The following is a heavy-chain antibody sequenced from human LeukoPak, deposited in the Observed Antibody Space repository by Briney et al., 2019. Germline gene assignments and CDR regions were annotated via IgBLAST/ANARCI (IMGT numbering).Heavy chain of an antibody. V-gene: IGHV4-34*01. J-gene: IGHJ4*02. D-gene: IGHD3-10*01. CDR2: INHSGST. CDR1: GGSFNGYY. CDR3: ARVITMVRGIEWDDY. Sequence: SETLSLTCAVYGGSFNGYYWSWIRQPPGKGLEWIGEINHSGSTNYNPSLKSRVTISVDTSKNQFSLKLSSVTAADTAVYYCARVITMVRGIEWDDYWGQGTLVTVSS.